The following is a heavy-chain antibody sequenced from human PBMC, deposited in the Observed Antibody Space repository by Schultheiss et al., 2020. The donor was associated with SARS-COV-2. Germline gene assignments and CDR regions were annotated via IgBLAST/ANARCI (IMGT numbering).Heavy chain of an antibody. Sequence: GGSLRLSCAASGFTFSSYSMNWVRQAPGKGLEWVSSISSSSSYIYYADSVKGRFTISRDNAKNSLYLQMNSLRAEDTAVYYCASRHQLPPRFAFDIWGQGTMVTVSS. CDR1: GFTFSSYS. J-gene: IGHJ3*02. V-gene: IGHV3-21*01. CDR2: ISSSSSYI. CDR3: ASRHQLPPRFAFDI. D-gene: IGHD2-2*01.